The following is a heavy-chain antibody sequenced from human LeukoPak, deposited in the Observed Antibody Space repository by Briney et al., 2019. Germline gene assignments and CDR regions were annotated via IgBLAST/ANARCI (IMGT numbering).Heavy chain of an antibody. CDR1: GGTFSSYA. CDR2: IIPIFGTA. V-gene: IGHV1-69*05. CDR3: WRAATICGGVEYYYYYMDV. Sequence: SVKVSCKASGGTFSSYAISWVRQAPGQGLEWMGGIIPIFGTANYAQKFQGRVTITTDESTSTAYMELSSLRSEDTAVDYCWRAATICGGVEYYYYYMDVWGKGTTVTVSS. D-gene: IGHD3-16*01. J-gene: IGHJ6*03.